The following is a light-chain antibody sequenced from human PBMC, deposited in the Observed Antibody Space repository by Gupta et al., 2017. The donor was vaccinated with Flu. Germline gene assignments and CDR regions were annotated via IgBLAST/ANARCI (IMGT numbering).Light chain of an antibody. J-gene: IGKJ2*02. Sequence: LGEKARSNCKPGVRTLYSYNNKKYLARYKQKQGQHLKMFTEWASKRESAFTDRFSGSGSETDFTITSRRLQAEDVAVYYCQQNYHTPRTFGQGTKLEIK. CDR1: VRTLYSYNNKKY. V-gene: IGKV4-1*01. CDR3: QQNYHTPRT. CDR2: WAS.